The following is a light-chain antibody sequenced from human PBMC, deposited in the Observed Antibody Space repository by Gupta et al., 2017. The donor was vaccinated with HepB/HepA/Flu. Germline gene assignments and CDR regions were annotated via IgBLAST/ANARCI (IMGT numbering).Light chain of an antibody. V-gene: IGKV3-15*01. CDR3: QQDNDWPRT. Sequence: EMVMSQSPAPLSVSPGERPTRSCRVNPTVSSYLAWYQLKPGQSPRLLIYDASSRATGVPARFRGGGSGTEFTLTISSLQSEDFAVYYCQQDNDWPRTFGQGTKVEIK. J-gene: IGKJ1*01. CDR1: PTVSSY. CDR2: DAS.